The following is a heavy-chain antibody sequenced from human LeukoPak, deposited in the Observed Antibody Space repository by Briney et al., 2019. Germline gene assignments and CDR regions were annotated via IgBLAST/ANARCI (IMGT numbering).Heavy chain of an antibody. Sequence: SGGSLRLSCAASGFNFNIYTINWVRQAPGKGLEWVSSIRRRCTNIYYADSVKGRFTVSRDNAKNSLFLQMNSLRAEDTAVYYCARVAGYCDSTSNCYSDYWGQGTLVTVSS. CDR3: ARVAGYCDSTSNCYSDY. D-gene: IGHD2-2*01. J-gene: IGHJ4*02. CDR1: GFNFNIYT. V-gene: IGHV3-21*01. CDR2: IRRRCTNI.